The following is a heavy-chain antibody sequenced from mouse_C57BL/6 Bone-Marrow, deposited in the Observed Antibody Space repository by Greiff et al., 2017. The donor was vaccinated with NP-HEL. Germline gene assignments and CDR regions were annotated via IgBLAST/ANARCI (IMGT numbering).Heavy chain of an antibody. CDR3: ARSRVYYGSSFAY. V-gene: IGHV1-55*01. CDR1: GYTFTSYW. J-gene: IGHJ3*01. Sequence: VQLQQSGAELVKPGASVKMSCKASGYTFTSYWITWVKQRPGQGLEWIGDIYPGSGSTNYNEKFKSKATLTVDTSSSTAYMQLSSLTSEDSAVYYCARSRVYYGSSFAYWGQGTLVTVSA. D-gene: IGHD1-1*01. CDR2: IYPGSGST.